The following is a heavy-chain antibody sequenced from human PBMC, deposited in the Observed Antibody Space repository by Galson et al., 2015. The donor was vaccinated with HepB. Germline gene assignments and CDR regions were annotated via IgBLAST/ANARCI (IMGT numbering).Heavy chain of an antibody. V-gene: IGHV3-30-3*01. D-gene: IGHD5-18*01. J-gene: IGHJ3*02. CDR1: GFTFSSYG. CDR2: ISYDGSNE. Sequence: SLRLSCAASGFTFSSYGMHWVRQAPGKGLEWVTTISYDGSNEQYADSVKGRFTISRDNSKDTLYLQMNSLRPEDTAVYYCARNRGYNYVSDAFNIWGQGTMVAVSS. CDR3: ARNRGYNYVSDAFNI.